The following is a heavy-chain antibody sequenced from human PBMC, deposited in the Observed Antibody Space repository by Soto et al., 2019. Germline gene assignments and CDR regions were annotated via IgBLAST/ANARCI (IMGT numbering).Heavy chain of an antibody. J-gene: IGHJ2*01. Sequence: QVQLVESGGGVVQPGRSLNLSCAASGFTFSSYGMHWVRQAPGKGLEWVAVISYDGSIELDADSVRGRFTISRDNSKKTLGLQLHSLRTEDTAVYFCAREGVVMAEGDPWYFDVWGRGTLVTVSS. V-gene: IGHV3-30*03. CDR2: ISYDGSIE. D-gene: IGHD2-21*01. CDR3: AREGVVMAEGDPWYFDV. CDR1: GFTFSSYG.